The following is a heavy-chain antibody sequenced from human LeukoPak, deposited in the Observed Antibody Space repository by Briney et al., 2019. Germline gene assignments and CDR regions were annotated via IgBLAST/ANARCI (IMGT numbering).Heavy chain of an antibody. J-gene: IGHJ6*03. D-gene: IGHD1-7*01. CDR2: IFDNGNT. Sequence: SDTLSLTCTVSGGSIISSSYDWAWIRQPPGKGLEWIGSIFDNGNTYYNPPLKSRVTISIDTSNNHFSLRLTSVTAADTVGYYCARAREGTRSYYYYYMDVWGKGTTVSVS. V-gene: IGHV4-39*07. CDR1: GGSIISSSYD. CDR3: ARAREGTRSYYYYYMDV.